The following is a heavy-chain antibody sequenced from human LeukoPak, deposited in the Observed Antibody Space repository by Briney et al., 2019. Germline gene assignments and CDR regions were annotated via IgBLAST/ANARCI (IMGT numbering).Heavy chain of an antibody. CDR2: INHSGST. J-gene: IGHJ5*02. Sequence: SETLCLTCAVYGGSFSGYYWSWIRRPPGKGLEWIGEINHSGSTNYNPYLKSRVTISVDPSKNQFSLKLSSVPAADTAVYYCARGPSSGWYRRGWFDPWGQGTLVTVSS. V-gene: IGHV4-34*01. CDR1: GGSFSGYY. CDR3: ARGPSSGWYRRGWFDP. D-gene: IGHD6-19*01.